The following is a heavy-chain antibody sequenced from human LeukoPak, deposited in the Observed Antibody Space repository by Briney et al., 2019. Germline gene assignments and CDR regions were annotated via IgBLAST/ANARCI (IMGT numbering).Heavy chain of an antibody. V-gene: IGHV4-31*03. D-gene: IGHD4-17*01. CDR3: ARAPPGYGDYN. J-gene: IGHJ4*02. Sequence: SETLSLTCTVSGGSISSGGYYWSWIRQHPGKGLEWIGYIYYSGSTYYNPSLKSRVTISVDTSKNQFSLKLSPVTAADTAVYYCARAPPGYGDYNWGQGTLVTVSS. CDR1: GGSISSGGYY. CDR2: IYYSGST.